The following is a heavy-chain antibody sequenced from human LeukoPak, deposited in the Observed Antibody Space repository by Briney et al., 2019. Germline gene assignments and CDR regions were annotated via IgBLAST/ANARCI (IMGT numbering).Heavy chain of an antibody. D-gene: IGHD2-21*01. CDR1: GFTFSSYA. Sequence: GGSLRLSCAASGFTFSSYAMSWVRQAPGKGLEWVSAISGSGGSTYYADSVKGRFTISRDNSKNTLYLQMNSLSAADTALYYCVKDGLDWGSYFDLWGRGTQVTVSS. CDR2: ISGSGGST. V-gene: IGHV3-23*01. CDR3: VKDGLDWGSYFDL. J-gene: IGHJ2*01.